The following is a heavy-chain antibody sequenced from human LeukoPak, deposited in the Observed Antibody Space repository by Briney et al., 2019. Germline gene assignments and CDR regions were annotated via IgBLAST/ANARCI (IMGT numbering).Heavy chain of an antibody. CDR2: ISAYNGNT. CDR3: ARDRKGRDIVVVPAAMPADWFDP. V-gene: IGHV1-18*01. D-gene: IGHD2-2*01. J-gene: IGHJ5*02. Sequence: ASVKVSCKASGYTFTSYGISWVRQAPGQGLEWMGWISAYNGNTNYAQKPQGRVTMTTDTSTSTAYMELRSLRSDDTAVYYCARDRKGRDIVVVPAAMPADWFDPWGQGTLVTVSS. CDR1: GYTFTSYG.